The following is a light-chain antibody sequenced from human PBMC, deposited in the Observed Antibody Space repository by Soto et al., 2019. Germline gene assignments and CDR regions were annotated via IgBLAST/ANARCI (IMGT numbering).Light chain of an antibody. CDR3: HQHNNWPST. J-gene: IGKJ4*01. CDR1: QSVSFN. CDR2: NAS. Sequence: EIVMTQSPATLPLHPGERATLSCRASQSVSFNLVRYQHKPGQPPRLHMYNASNRAAGISARFAGSGSGTDFTLTIDNVQSEDFAFYYCHQHNNWPSTFGGGTKVDIK. V-gene: IGKV3-15*01.